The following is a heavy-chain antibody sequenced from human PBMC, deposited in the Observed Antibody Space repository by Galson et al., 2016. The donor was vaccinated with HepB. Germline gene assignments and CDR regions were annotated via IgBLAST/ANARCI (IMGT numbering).Heavy chain of an antibody. J-gene: IGHJ4*02. CDR2: ISGSGDRT. CDR1: GFSFSSYT. Sequence: SLRLSCAASGFSFSSYTMSWVRQAPGKGLEWISAISGSGDRTYYADSVRGRFTISRDNAKNSLYLQMNSLRDEDTAVYYCARDTGRKQWLVRTKFDYWGQGTLVTVSS. D-gene: IGHD6-19*01. V-gene: IGHV3-23*01. CDR3: ARDTGRKQWLVRTKFDY.